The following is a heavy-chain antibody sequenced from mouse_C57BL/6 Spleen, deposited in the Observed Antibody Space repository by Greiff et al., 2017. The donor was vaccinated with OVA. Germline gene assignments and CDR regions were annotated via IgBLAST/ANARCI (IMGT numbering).Heavy chain of an antibody. V-gene: IGHV10-1*02. CDR2: IRSKSNNYAT. J-gene: IGHJ2*01. CDR3: VGGSFDY. Sequence: EVQVVESGGGLVQPKGSLKLSCAASGFTFNTYALNWVRQAPGTGLEWVARIRSKSNNYATYYADSVKDRFTISRDDSQSMLYLQMNNLKTEDTAMYYCVGGSFDYWGQGTTLTVSS. CDR1: GFTFNTYA.